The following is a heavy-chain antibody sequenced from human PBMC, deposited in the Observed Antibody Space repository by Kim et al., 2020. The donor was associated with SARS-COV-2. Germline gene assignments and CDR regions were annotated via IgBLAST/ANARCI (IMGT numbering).Heavy chain of an antibody. CDR1: GYTFTRYD. Sequence: ASVKVSCKASGYTFTRYDINWVRQATGQGLEWMGWMNPNSGNTGYAQKFQGRVTMTRNTSISTAYMELSSLRSEDTAVYYCGSGVAVAGTFDIWGQGTMVTVSS. CDR3: GSGVAVAGTFDI. J-gene: IGHJ3*02. D-gene: IGHD6-19*01. CDR2: MNPNSGNT. V-gene: IGHV1-8*01.